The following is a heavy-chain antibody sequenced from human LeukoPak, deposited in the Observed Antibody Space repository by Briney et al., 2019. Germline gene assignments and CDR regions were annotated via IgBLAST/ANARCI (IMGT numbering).Heavy chain of an antibody. CDR3: ARHQPGGYSGSYGFDY. J-gene: IGHJ4*02. V-gene: IGHV4-34*01. CDR2: INHSGST. D-gene: IGHD1-26*01. CDR1: GGSFSGYY. Sequence: PSETLSLTCAVYGGSFSGYYWSWIRQPPGKGLEWIGEINHSGSTNYNPSLKSRVTISVDTSKNQFSLKLSSVTAADTAVYYCARHQPGGYSGSYGFDYWGQGTLVTVSS.